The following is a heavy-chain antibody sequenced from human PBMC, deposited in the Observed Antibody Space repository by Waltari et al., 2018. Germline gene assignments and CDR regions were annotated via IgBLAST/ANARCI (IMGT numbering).Heavy chain of an antibody. V-gene: IGHV4-34*01. CDR2: INHSGST. CDR1: GGSFSGYY. J-gene: IGHJ3*02. Sequence: QVQLQQWGAGLLKPSETLSLTCAVYGGSFSGYYWSWTRQPPGKGLEWIGEINHSGSTNYNPSLKSRVTISVDTSKNQFSLKLSSVTAADTAVYYCARDGNLISLMAFDIWGQGTMVTVSS. D-gene: IGHD3-16*01. CDR3: ARDGNLISLMAFDI.